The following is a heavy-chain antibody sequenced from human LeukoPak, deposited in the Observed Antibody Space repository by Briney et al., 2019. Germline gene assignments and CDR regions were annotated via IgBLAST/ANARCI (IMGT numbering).Heavy chain of an antibody. CDR3: ARGKYSAKYGSGSYYNRNGAFDI. J-gene: IGHJ3*02. Sequence: SETLSLTCTVSGGSISSYYWSWLRQPPGKGLEWLGYIYYSGSTNYNPSLKSRVTISVDTSKNQFSLKLSSVTAADTAVYYCARGKYSAKYGSGSYYNRNGAFDIWGQGTMVTVSS. CDR2: IYYSGST. D-gene: IGHD3-10*01. V-gene: IGHV4-59*01. CDR1: GGSISSYY.